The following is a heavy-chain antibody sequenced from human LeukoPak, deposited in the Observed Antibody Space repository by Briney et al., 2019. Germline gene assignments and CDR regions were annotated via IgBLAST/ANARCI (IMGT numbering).Heavy chain of an antibody. Sequence: GGSLRLSYAASGFTVSSNYMSWVSQAPGKGLEWDSVIYSGGSTYYAGSVKGRFTSDRDNSKNKRYLQMNSLRAEDTAVYYCARGGVSTDYYYYYMDVWVKGTTVTVCS. CDR2: IYSGGST. CDR3: ARGGVSTDYYYYYMDV. CDR1: GFTVSSNY. D-gene: IGHD3-16*01. V-gene: IGHV3-66*02. J-gene: IGHJ6*03.